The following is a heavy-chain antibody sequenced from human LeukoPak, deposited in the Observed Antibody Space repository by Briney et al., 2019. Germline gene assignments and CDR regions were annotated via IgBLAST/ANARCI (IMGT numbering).Heavy chain of an antibody. J-gene: IGHJ3*02. Sequence: GGSLRLSCAASGFTFSSYSMNWVRQAPGKGLEWVSSISSSSSYIYYADSVKGRFAISRDNAKNSLYLQMNSLRAEDTAVYYCAKESHVDTAVAPSAAFDIWGQGAMVTVSS. V-gene: IGHV3-21*01. D-gene: IGHD5-18*01. CDR3: AKESHVDTAVAPSAAFDI. CDR1: GFTFSSYS. CDR2: ISSSSSYI.